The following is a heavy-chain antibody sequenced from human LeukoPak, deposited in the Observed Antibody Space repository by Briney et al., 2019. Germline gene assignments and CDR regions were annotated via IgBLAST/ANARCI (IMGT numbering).Heavy chain of an antibody. CDR2: ISGSGGST. D-gene: IGHD3-10*01. Sequence: GGSLRLSCAASGFTFTSYGMSWVRQAPGKGLEWVSGISGSGGSTYYADSVKGRFTISRDNSKNTLYLQMNSLRSADTAVYYCTKGPRTVRFGDRHKGIFDYWGQGTLVTVSS. V-gene: IGHV3-23*01. CDR3: TKGPRTVRFGDRHKGIFDY. J-gene: IGHJ4*02. CDR1: GFTFTSYG.